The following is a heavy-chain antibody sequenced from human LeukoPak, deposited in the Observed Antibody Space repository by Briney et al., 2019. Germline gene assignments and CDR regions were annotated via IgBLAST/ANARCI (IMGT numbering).Heavy chain of an antibody. J-gene: IGHJ4*02. V-gene: IGHV3-64*01. CDR3: ARDGYSSSSGDY. Sequence: GGSLRLSCAASGFTFSSYAMHWVRQAPGKGLEYVSAISSNGGSTYYANSVKGRFTISRDNSKNTLYLQMNSLRAEDTAVYYCARDGYSSSSGDYWGQGTLVTVSS. D-gene: IGHD6-6*01. CDR2: ISSNGGST. CDR1: GFTFSSYA.